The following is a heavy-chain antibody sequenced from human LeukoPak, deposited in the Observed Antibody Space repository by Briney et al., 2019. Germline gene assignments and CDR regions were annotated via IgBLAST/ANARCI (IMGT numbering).Heavy chain of an antibody. CDR3: ARGITLSNNWFDP. J-gene: IGHJ5*02. D-gene: IGHD3-10*02. V-gene: IGHV4-59*01. Sequence: SETLSLTCSVSGASISSYYWSWIRQPPGRGLDWIGYIFHSGHTNYNPSLKSQVTMSVDTSKNHFSLRLSSVTAADTAVYYCARGITLSNNWFDPWGQGILVTVSS. CDR2: IFHSGHT. CDR1: GASISSYY.